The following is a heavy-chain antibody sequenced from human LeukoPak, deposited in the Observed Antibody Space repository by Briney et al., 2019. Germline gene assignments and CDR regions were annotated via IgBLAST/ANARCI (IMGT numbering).Heavy chain of an antibody. V-gene: IGHV3-30*18. Sequence: PGRSLRLSCVASGFTFSKYGMHWVRQVPGKGLEWVALISYDGDDKYYADSVKGRFTVSRDISKNTLSLQMNALRTEDTAVYYCAKESVWFGDVLGGLDVWGQGTTVIVSS. CDR1: GFTFSKYG. CDR3: AKESVWFGDVLGGLDV. J-gene: IGHJ6*02. CDR2: ISYDGDDK. D-gene: IGHD3-10*01.